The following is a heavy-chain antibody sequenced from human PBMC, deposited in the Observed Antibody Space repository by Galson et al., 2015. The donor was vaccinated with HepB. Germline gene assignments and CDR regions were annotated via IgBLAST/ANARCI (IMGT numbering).Heavy chain of an antibody. J-gene: IGHJ4*02. D-gene: IGHD3-10*01. CDR3: ARKTLRSKPWDY. Sequence: ETLSLTCAVYGGSFSGYYWSWIRQPPGKGLEWIGEINHSGSTNYNPSLKSRVTISVDTSKNQFSLKLSSVTAADTAMFYCARKTLRSKPWDYWGQGTLVTVSS. V-gene: IGHV4-34*01. CDR2: INHSGST. CDR1: GGSFSGYY.